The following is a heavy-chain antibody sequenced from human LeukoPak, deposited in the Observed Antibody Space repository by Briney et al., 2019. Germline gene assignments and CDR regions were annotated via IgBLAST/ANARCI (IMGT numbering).Heavy chain of an antibody. V-gene: IGHV4-39*07. CDR1: GGSFREYY. Sequence: SETLSLTCAVSGGSFREYYWGWVRQPPGEGLEWIGTISYSGTTYYSPSLKSRVTISLDTSKNQFSLKLSSVTAADTAIYYCARDFSSSSTVYYYYYMDVWGKGTTVTVSS. CDR3: ARDFSSSSTVYYYYYMDV. D-gene: IGHD6-6*01. J-gene: IGHJ6*03. CDR2: ISYSGTT.